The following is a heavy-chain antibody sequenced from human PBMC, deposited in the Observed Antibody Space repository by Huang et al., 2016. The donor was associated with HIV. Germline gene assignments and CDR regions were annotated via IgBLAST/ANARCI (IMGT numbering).Heavy chain of an antibody. CDR2: SFPGEADT. CDR3: ASTASYSGSYRGAFDI. V-gene: IGHV5-51*03. Sequence: EVQLVQSGAEVKKPGESLKISCKGSGYSFSTYWIGWARQMPGKGLEWIGMSFPGEADTRDSPSCQGQVTISADKSISTAYLQWSSLKASDTAMYYCASTASYSGSYRGAFDIWGQGTMVTVSS. CDR1: GYSFSTYW. J-gene: IGHJ3*02. D-gene: IGHD1-26*01.